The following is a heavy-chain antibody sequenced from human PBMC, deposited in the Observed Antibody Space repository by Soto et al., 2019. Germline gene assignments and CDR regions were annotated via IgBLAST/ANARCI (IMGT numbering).Heavy chain of an antibody. CDR2: ISAYNGNT. CDR3: AREIGITMIVVVHNWFDP. J-gene: IGHJ5*02. D-gene: IGHD3-22*01. Sequence: VASVKVSCKASGYTFTSYGISWVRQAPGQGLEWMGWISAYNGNTNYAQKLQGRVTMTTDTSTSTAYMELRSLRSDDTAVYYCAREIGITMIVVVHNWFDPWGQGTLVTVSS. V-gene: IGHV1-18*01. CDR1: GYTFTSYG.